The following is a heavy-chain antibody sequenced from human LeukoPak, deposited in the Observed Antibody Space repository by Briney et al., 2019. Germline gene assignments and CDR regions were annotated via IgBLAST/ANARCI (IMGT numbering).Heavy chain of an antibody. CDR3: ARVGSSSSRWDY. CDR2: INPNSGGT. V-gene: IGHV1-2*06. CDR1: GYTFTGYY. D-gene: IGHD6-6*01. Sequence: ASVKVSCKASGYTFTGYYMHWVRQAPGQGLEWMGRINPNSGGTNYAQKFQGRVTMTRDTSISTAYMELSRLRSDDTAVYYCARVGSSSSRWDYWGQGTQVTVSS. J-gene: IGHJ4*02.